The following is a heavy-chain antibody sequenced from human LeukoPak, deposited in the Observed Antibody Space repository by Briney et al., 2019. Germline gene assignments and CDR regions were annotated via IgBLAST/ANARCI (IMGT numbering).Heavy chain of an antibody. D-gene: IGHD3-9*01. Sequence: TGGSVRLSCEVSGFTFSRRYWMSWIRQVPGKGLEWLACIKGDGSEKYYVDSVRGRFTVSRDNAKNSLYLQMNSLRAEDTAVYYCAGDHYDILTGYYFDYWGQGTLVTVSS. CDR3: AGDHYDILTGYYFDY. CDR1: GFTFSRRYW. V-gene: IGHV3-7*01. J-gene: IGHJ4*02. CDR2: IKGDGSEK.